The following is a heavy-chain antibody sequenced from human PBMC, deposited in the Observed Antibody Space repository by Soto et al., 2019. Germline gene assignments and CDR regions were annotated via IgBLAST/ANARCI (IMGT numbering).Heavy chain of an antibody. J-gene: IGHJ4*01. D-gene: IGHD3-22*01. Sequence: PGGSLRLSCAASGFTFSNYGMHWVRQAPDRGLEWVAAMWYDDSRTFYEESVKGRFTISRDDSRTTLYLEMNTLRDDDTGVYYCVRDDSIRDSCSHWGQGTLVTVSS. V-gene: IGHV3-33*01. CDR3: VRDDSIRDSCSH. CDR1: GFTFSNYG. CDR2: MWYDDSRT.